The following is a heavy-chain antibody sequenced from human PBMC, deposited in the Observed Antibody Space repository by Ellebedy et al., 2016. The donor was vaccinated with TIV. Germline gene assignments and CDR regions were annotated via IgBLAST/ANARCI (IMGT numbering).Heavy chain of an antibody. V-gene: IGHV4-61*03. CDR1: DGSVSNRGYY. CDR2: IHYTGNT. CDR3: ARDRVRRGCGTTICFPLDP. J-gene: IGHJ5*02. D-gene: IGHD2-2*01. Sequence: SETLSLXCTVSDGSVSNRGYYWAWIRQPPGKALEWIGHIHYTGNTDYSPSLKSRVTISVDTSKNYFSLIVTSLTAADTAVYYCARDRVRRGCGTTICFPLDPWGPGTLVTVSS.